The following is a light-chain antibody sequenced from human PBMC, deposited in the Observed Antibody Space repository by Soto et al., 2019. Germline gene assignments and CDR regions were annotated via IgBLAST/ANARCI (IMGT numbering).Light chain of an antibody. V-gene: IGKV1-5*03. J-gene: IGKJ2*01. Sequence: DIQMTQSPSTLSASVGDRVTITCRASQGISSWLAWYQQKPGQAPKLLIYKSSDLQSGISSRFSGSGSGTEFTCTISSLEPDDYATYCCKQYKVYAFIFGQGTKLE. CDR1: QGISSW. CDR2: KSS. CDR3: KQYKVYAFI.